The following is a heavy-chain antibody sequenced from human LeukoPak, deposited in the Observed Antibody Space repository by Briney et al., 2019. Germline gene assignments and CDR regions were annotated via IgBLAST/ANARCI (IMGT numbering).Heavy chain of an antibody. J-gene: IGHJ4*02. CDR2: IIPIFGTA. Sequence: GASVKVSCKASGGTFSSYAISWVRQAPGQGLEWMGGIIPIFGTANYAQKFQGRVTITTDESTSTAYMELSSLRSDDTAVFYCTRDLGTYTSYSSIFFDYWGQGTLVTVSS. CDR3: TRDLGTYTSYSSIFFDY. CDR1: GGTFSSYA. V-gene: IGHV1-69*05. D-gene: IGHD3-10*01.